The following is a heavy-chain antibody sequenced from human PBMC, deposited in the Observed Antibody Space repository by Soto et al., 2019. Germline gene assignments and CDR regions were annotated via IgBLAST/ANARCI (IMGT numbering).Heavy chain of an antibody. CDR1: GYTFTSYA. CDR2: INAGNGNT. Sequence: ASVKVSCKASGYTFTSYAMHWVRQAPGQRLEWMGWINAGNGNTKYSQKFQGRVTITRDTSASTAYMELSSLRSEDTAVYYCARAHSTIFGVVYYYYGMDVWGQGTTVTVSS. D-gene: IGHD3-3*01. J-gene: IGHJ6*02. V-gene: IGHV1-3*01. CDR3: ARAHSTIFGVVYYYYGMDV.